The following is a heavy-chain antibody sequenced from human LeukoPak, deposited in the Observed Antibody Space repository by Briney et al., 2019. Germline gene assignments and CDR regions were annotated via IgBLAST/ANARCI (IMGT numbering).Heavy chain of an antibody. CDR3: YSHADSSVD. CDR2: IRSKANGDAT. V-gene: IGHV3-73*01. Sequence: GGSLKLSCAASGFTFSGSALHWVRQAPGKGLEWVGRIRSKANGDATSYGASVKGRFTISRDDSKNTAYLQMNSLKTADTAVYYCYSHADSSVDWGQGILVTVSS. CDR1: GFTFSGSA. D-gene: IGHD3-22*01. J-gene: IGHJ4*02.